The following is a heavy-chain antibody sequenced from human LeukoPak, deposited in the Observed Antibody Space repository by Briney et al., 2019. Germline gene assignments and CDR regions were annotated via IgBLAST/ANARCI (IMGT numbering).Heavy chain of an antibody. V-gene: IGHV4-34*01. Sequence: SETLSLTCAVYGGSFSGYYWSWIRQSPGKGLEWIGEINHSGSTNYNPSLKSRVTISVNTSKNQFSLKLSSVTAADTAVYYCASLTVTSNYWGQGTLVTVSS. J-gene: IGHJ4*02. CDR2: INHSGST. D-gene: IGHD4-11*01. CDR1: GGSFSGYY. CDR3: ASLTVTSNY.